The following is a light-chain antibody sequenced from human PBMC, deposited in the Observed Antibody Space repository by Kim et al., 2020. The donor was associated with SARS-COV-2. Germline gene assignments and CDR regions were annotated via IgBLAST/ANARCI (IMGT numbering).Light chain of an antibody. CDR2: SNK. Sequence: GQRVTIACSGSGSNIGSNTVNWYQQRPGTAPNLLIYSNKQRPSGVPDRFSGSKSGTSASLPISGLQSGDEADYYCAAWDDSLNGPVFGGGTQLTVL. CDR3: AAWDDSLNGPV. CDR1: GSNIGSNT. J-gene: IGLJ2*01. V-gene: IGLV1-44*01.